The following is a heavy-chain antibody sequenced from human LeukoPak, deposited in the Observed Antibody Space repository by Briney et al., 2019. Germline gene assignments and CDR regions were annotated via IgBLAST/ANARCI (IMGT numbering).Heavy chain of an antibody. Sequence: SETLSLTCAVYGGSFSGYYWSWIRQPPGKGLEWIGYIYYSGSTNYNPSLKSRVTISVDTSKNQFSLKLSSVTAADTAVYYCARDITPYNLDYWGQGTLVTVSS. CDR1: GGSFSGYY. V-gene: IGHV4-59*01. J-gene: IGHJ4*02. CDR3: ARDITPYNLDY. D-gene: IGHD1-1*01. CDR2: IYYSGST.